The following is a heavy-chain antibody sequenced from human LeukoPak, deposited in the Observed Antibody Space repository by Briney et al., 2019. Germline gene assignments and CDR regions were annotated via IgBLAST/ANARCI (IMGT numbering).Heavy chain of an antibody. CDR1: GFTFSSYG. CDR3: AKDRGSCSSTSCYYFDY. J-gene: IGHJ4*02. D-gene: IGHD2-2*01. CDR2: ISYDGSNK. Sequence: GGSLRLSCAASGFTFSSYGMHWVRQAPGKGLEWVAVISYDGSNKYYADSVKGRFTISRDNSKNTLYLRMNSLRAEDTAVYYCAKDRGSCSSTSCYYFDYWGQGTLVTVFS. V-gene: IGHV3-30*18.